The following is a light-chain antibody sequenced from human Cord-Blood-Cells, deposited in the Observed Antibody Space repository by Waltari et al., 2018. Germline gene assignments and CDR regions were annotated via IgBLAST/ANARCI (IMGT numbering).Light chain of an antibody. J-gene: IGKJ5*01. CDR1: QGISSA. Sequence: IQLTQSPSSLSASVGDRVTITCRASQGISSALAWYQQKQGKAPKLLSYDSSSLESGVPSRFSGSGSGTDFTLTIRSLQPEYCATYYCQQFYNYPFTFCQGTRLEIK. V-gene: IGKV1D-13*01. CDR2: DSS. CDR3: QQFYNYPFT.